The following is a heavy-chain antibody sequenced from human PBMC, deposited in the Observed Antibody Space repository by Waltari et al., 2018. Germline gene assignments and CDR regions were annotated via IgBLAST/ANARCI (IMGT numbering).Heavy chain of an antibody. J-gene: IGHJ4*02. Sequence: QLQLQESGPGLVKASETLSLTCTVSGGSISSSSYYWDWIRQPPGKGLEWIGSMSFSGSTYYNPSLKSRATIPVDRAKNQFSLKLSFVTAADTAMYYCARHQGQQLVLVDYWGQGTLVTISS. CDR1: GGSISSSSYY. CDR2: MSFSGST. D-gene: IGHD6-13*01. V-gene: IGHV4-39*01. CDR3: ARHQGQQLVLVDY.